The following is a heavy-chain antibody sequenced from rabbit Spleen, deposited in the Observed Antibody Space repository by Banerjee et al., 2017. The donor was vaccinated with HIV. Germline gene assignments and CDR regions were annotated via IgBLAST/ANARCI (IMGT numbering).Heavy chain of an antibody. V-gene: IGHV1S45*01. CDR1: GFTISSNYY. CDR3: ARGVYVDSDDYLDL. D-gene: IGHD6-1*01. CDR2: IWGGSSGST. Sequence: QEQLVESGGGLVQPEGSLTLTCKASGFTISSNYYMCWVRQAPRKGLEWIACIWGGSSGSTYYASWVNGRFTISKTSSTVDLKMTSLTAADTATYFCARGVYVDSDDYLDLWGQGTLVTVS. J-gene: IGHJ3*01.